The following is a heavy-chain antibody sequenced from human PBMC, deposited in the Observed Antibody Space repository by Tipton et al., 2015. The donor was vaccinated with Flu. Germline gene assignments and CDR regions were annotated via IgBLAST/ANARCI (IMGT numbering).Heavy chain of an antibody. CDR1: GDSISSGSYY. Sequence: TLSLTCTVSGDSISSGSYYWSWIRQPAGKGLEWIGHIYARGSPNYNPSLKSRVTISVDRSKNQFSLKLSSVTAADTAVYYCAKLVYFDSSGYYRYYFDYWGQGTLVTVST. CDR3: AKLVYFDSSGYYRYYFDY. V-gene: IGHV4-61*09. CDR2: IYARGSP. J-gene: IGHJ4*02. D-gene: IGHD3-22*01.